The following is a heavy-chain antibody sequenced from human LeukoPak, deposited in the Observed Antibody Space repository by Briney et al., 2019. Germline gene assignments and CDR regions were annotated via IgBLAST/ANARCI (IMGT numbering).Heavy chain of an antibody. CDR1: GYSFTSYW. D-gene: IGHD2-15*01. V-gene: IGHV5-51*01. CDR3: ARQPPYCSGGSCYSGWFDP. J-gene: IGHJ5*02. Sequence: GESLKISCKGSGYSFTSYWIGWVRQMPGKGLEWMGIIYPGDSDTRYSPSFQGQVTISADKSISTAYLQWSSLKASDTAMYYCARQPPYCSGGSCYSGWFDPWGQGTLVTVSS. CDR2: IYPGDSDT.